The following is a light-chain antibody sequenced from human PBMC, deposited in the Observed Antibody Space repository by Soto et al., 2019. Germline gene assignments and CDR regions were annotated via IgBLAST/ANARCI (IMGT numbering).Light chain of an antibody. CDR2: RTY. CDR3: AAWDDRLSAWV. Sequence: QSVLTQPPSVSGTPGQRLTISCSGSSSNIGSNYVFWYQQFPGTAPKLLIYRTYHRPSGAPDPFSGSKSGTSASLAISGLRSEDEADYYCAAWDDRLSAWVFGGGTKVTVL. CDR1: SSNIGSNY. V-gene: IGLV1-47*01. J-gene: IGLJ3*02.